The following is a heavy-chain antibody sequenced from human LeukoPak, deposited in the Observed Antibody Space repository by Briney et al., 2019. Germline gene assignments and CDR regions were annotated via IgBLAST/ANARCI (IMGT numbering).Heavy chain of an antibody. Sequence: GGSLRLSCVASGFIFRNYAMSWVRQAPGEGLEWVSGISDNGGGTYYADSVKGRFTISRDNSKNTLYLQMNSLRAEDTAVYYCASYYDSSGYGFDYWGQGTLVTVSS. CDR2: ISDNGGGT. D-gene: IGHD3-22*01. CDR3: ASYYDSSGYGFDY. V-gene: IGHV3-23*01. CDR1: GFIFRNYA. J-gene: IGHJ4*02.